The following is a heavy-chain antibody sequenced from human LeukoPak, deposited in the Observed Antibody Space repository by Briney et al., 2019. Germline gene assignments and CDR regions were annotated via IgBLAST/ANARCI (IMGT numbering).Heavy chain of an antibody. CDR2: ISGSGGST. CDR3: AKEFGNYYYDSSGSKSGY. CDR1: GFTFSSYA. V-gene: IGHV3-23*01. Sequence: SGGSLRLSCAASGFTFSSYAMSWVRQAPGKGLEWVSAISGSGGSTYYADSVKGRFTISRDNSKNTLYLQMNSLRAEDTAVYYCAKEFGNYYYDSSGSKSGYWGQGTLVIVSS. J-gene: IGHJ4*02. D-gene: IGHD3-22*01.